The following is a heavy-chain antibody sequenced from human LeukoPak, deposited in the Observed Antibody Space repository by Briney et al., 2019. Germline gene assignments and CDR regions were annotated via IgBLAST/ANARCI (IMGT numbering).Heavy chain of an antibody. V-gene: IGHV3-7*01. CDR2: INQDGSEK. CDR1: GLTFRSFW. CDR3: ARERDGRFFDY. D-gene: IGHD5-24*01. Sequence: GGSLRLSCAVSGLTFRSFWMSWVRQAPGKGLEWVANINQDGSEKYFVDSVKGRFTISRDNSKNSLHLQVNTLRAEDTALYYCARERDGRFFDYWGQGTLVTVSS. J-gene: IGHJ4*02.